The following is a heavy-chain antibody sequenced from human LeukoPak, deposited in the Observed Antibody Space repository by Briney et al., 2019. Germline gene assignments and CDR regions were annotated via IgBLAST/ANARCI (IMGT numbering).Heavy chain of an antibody. J-gene: IGHJ2*01. CDR2: IYSGGSST. Sequence: GGSLRLSCTASELTVSTNYMSWVRQAPGKGLEWVSVIYSGGSSTYYADSVKGRFTISRDKSKNTLYLQMNSLRAEDTAVYYCARDFYGDNSEVVSWHFDLWGRGTLVSVSS. CDR1: ELTVSTNY. V-gene: IGHV3-66*01. D-gene: IGHD4-23*01. CDR3: ARDFYGDNSEVVSWHFDL.